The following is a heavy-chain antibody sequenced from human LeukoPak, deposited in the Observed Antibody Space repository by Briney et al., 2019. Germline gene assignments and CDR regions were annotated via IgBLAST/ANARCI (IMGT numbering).Heavy chain of an antibody. CDR1: GFTFSIHA. V-gene: IGHV3-23*01. CDR2: ITGNSVDT. D-gene: IGHD6-19*01. CDR3: VKAASGGWYDTNFDY. J-gene: IGHJ4*02. Sequence: GGSLRLSCAASGFTFSIHAMNWVRQAPGKGLEWVSVITGNSVDTFYADSVKGRFTISRDNSKNTLYMYMNSLRAEDAAVYYCVKAASGGWYDTNFDYWGQGTLVTVSS.